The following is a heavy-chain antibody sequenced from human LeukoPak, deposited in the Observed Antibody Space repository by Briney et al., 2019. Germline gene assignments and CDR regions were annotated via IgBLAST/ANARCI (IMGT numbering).Heavy chain of an antibody. J-gene: IGHJ4*02. CDR3: AKEIRGYFDY. Sequence: GGSLRLSCAASGFTFSTYGMSWVRQAPGKGVEWVSTISGSGGSIYFADSVKGRFPISRDNSKHTLYLQMNSLRAEDTAVYYYAKEIRGYFDYWGQGTLVTVSS. CDR1: GFTFSTYG. CDR2: ISGSGGSI. V-gene: IGHV3-23*01.